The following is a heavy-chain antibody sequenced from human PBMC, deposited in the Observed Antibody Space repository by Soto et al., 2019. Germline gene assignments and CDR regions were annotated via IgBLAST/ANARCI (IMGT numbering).Heavy chain of an antibody. CDR1: GGTFSTYP. Sequence: GASVKVSCKASGGTFSTYPIAWVRQAPGQGLEWMGRIIPSVDFANYAQKFQGRVTITADKSTTTVYMDLTSLRSEDTAVYYCAREESSSSWTLFGYWGQGTLVTVSS. D-gene: IGHD3-22*01. CDR3: AREESSSSWTLFGY. CDR2: IIPSVDFA. J-gene: IGHJ4*02. V-gene: IGHV1-69*04.